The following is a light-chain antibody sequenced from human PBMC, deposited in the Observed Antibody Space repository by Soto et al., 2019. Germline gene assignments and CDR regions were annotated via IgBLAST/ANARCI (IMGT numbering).Light chain of an antibody. CDR1: QSITSY. V-gene: IGKV1-39*01. J-gene: IGKJ1*01. CDR2: AAS. CDR3: QQCYSTPRT. Sequence: DIQMTQSPSSLSASVGDRVTITCRASQSITSYLNWYQQKPGKAPKPLIHAASSLQSGIPSRFSGSGSGTEFTLTISSLQPEDFATYYCQQCYSTPRTFGQGTKVDI.